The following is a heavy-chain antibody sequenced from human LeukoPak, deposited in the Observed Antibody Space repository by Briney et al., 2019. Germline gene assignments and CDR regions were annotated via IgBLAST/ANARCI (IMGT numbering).Heavy chain of an antibody. CDR3: AKSPYSTSSMAWFDP. D-gene: IGHD6-6*01. J-gene: IGHJ5*02. CDR1: GFTFSSYA. Sequence: GGSLRLSCAASGFTFSSYAMSWVRQAPGKGLEWVSAISGSGTSTYYADSVKGRFTISRDNSNNRLYLQMNSLRAEDTAVYYCAKSPYSTSSMAWFDPWGQGTLVTVSS. V-gene: IGHV3-23*01. CDR2: ISGSGTST.